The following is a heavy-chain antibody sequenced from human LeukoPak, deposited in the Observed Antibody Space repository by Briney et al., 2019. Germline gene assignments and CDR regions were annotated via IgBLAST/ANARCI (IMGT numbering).Heavy chain of an antibody. CDR2: INYSGST. J-gene: IGHJ5*02. D-gene: IGHD4-17*01. V-gene: IGHV4-39*07. CDR3: ARGPLTMTRGFDP. Sequence: SETLSLTCTVSGGSISSSSYYWGWIRQPPGKGLEWIGSINYSGSTYYNPSLKSRVTISVDKSKNQFSLKLSSVTAAGTAVYYCARGPLTMTRGFDPWGQGTLVTVSS. CDR1: GGSISSSSYY.